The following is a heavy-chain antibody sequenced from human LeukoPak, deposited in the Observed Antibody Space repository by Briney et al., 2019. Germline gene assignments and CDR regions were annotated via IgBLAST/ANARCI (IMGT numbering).Heavy chain of an antibody. CDR1: GLTFSNYG. CDR2: IRYDGRNK. D-gene: IGHD1-1*01. J-gene: IGHJ4*02. V-gene: IGHV3-30*02. Sequence: PGGSLRLSCAAAGLTFSNYGMHWVRQAPGKGLQWVAYIRYDGRNKYSADSVKGRFTIYRDNSKSTLYLQMNSLRPYYCAKGGSNNWSFDSWGQGTLVTVSS. CDR3: NNWSFDS.